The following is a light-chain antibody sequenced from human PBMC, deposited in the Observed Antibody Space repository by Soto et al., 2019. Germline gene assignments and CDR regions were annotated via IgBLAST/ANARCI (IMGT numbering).Light chain of an antibody. V-gene: IGKV1-39*01. J-gene: IGKJ4*01. CDR3: QQSYSTPLT. CDR2: GAS. CDR1: QSVTTY. Sequence: DIPMTKSPCSLSASVGDRVTITCRVSQSVTTYLNWYQQKSGRAPKLLIYGASSLQSGVPSRLSGSGFGTDFTLTISGLQPEEFATYFCQQSYSTPLTVGGGTKVEI.